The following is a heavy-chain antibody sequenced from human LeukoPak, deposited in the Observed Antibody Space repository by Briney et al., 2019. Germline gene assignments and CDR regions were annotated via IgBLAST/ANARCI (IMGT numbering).Heavy chain of an antibody. CDR3: ARGFRYSSSSSSDY. Sequence: ASVKVSCKASGGTFSSYGISWVRQAPGQGLEWMGWISAYNGNTNYAQKLQGRVTMTTDTSTSTAYMELRSLRSDDTAVYYCARGFRYSSSSSSDYWGQGTLVTVSS. J-gene: IGHJ4*02. V-gene: IGHV1-18*01. CDR2: ISAYNGNT. D-gene: IGHD6-6*01. CDR1: GGTFSSYG.